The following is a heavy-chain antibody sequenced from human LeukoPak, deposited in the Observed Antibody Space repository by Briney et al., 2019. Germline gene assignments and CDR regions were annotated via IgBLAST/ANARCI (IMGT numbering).Heavy chain of an antibody. CDR3: ARDRDWGQDY. Sequence: ASVKVSCKASGYTFTDYCILWVRHARGQGLEWMGWINPNSGGTNYAQKFQGRVTMTRDTSISTAYMELSRLISDDTAVYYCARDRDWGQDYWGQGTLVTVSS. V-gene: IGHV1-2*02. J-gene: IGHJ4*02. CDR2: INPNSGGT. D-gene: IGHD7-27*01. CDR1: GYTFTDYC.